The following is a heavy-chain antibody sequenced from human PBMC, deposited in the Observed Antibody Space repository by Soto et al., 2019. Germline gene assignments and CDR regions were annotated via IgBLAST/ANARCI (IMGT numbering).Heavy chain of an antibody. Sequence: QVQLVQSGAEVKKPGSSVKVSCKASGGTFSSYAISWVRQAPGQGLEWMGGIIPIFCTANYAQKFQGRVTITADESTSTAYMELSSLRSEDTAVYYCARVGQQLVPYYFDYWGQGTLVTVSS. D-gene: IGHD6-13*01. J-gene: IGHJ4*02. CDR2: IIPIFCTA. V-gene: IGHV1-69*01. CDR1: GGTFSSYA. CDR3: ARVGQQLVPYYFDY.